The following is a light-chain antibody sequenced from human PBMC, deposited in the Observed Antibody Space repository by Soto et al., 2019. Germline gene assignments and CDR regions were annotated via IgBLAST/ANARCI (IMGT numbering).Light chain of an antibody. V-gene: IGKV1-5*03. J-gene: IGKJ2*01. Sequence: DIQMTQFPSTLSASVGDRVTITCRASQSITSWLAWYQQKPGKAPKLLIYKASTLEIGVPSRFSGSGSGTEFTLSISGLQPDDFATYYCQQYYTYQYTFGQGTKVDIK. CDR2: KAS. CDR1: QSITSW. CDR3: QQYYTYQYT.